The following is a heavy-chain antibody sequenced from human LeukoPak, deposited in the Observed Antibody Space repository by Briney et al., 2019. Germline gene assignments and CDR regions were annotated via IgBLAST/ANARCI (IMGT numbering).Heavy chain of an antibody. V-gene: IGHV3-53*01. CDR2: IYGGSNNT. D-gene: IGHD6-19*01. CDR1: GFSVNNNY. Sequence: GGSLRLSCAVSGFSVNNNYLSWVRQAPGKGLEWVSVIYGGSNNTHYADSVKGGFTISRDNSRNTVYLHMDSLRAEDTATYYCAREFRQTYSSGWSLDYWGQGTLVTVSS. CDR3: AREFRQTYSSGWSLDY. J-gene: IGHJ4*02.